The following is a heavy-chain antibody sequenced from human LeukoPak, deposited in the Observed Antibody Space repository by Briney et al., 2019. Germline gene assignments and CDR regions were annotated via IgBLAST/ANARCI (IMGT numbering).Heavy chain of an antibody. CDR3: ARVFTAYYYDSSGSLATDAFDI. D-gene: IGHD3-22*01. CDR2: IYTSGST. J-gene: IGHJ3*02. Sequence: SETLSLTCTVSGGSISSYYWSWIRQLAGKGLEWIGRIYTSGSTNYNPSLKSRVTMSVDTSKNQFSLKLSSVTAADTAVYYCARVFTAYYYDSSGSLATDAFDIWGQGTMVTVSS. V-gene: IGHV4-4*07. CDR1: GGSISSYY.